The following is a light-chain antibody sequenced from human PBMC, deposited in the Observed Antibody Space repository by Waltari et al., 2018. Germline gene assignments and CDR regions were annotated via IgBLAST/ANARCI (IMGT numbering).Light chain of an antibody. CDR3: QAWDSSTAR. CDR2: QDS. J-gene: IGLJ3*02. V-gene: IGLV3-1*01. CDR1: KLGDKY. Sequence: SYELTQPPSVSVSPGQTASITCSVDKLGDKYACWYQQKPGQSPVLVIYQDSKRPSGIPERFSGSNSGNTATLTISGTQAMDEADYYCQAWDSSTARFGGGTKLTVL.